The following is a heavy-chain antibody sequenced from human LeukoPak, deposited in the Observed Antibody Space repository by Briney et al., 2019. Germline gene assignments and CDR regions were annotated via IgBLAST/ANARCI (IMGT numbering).Heavy chain of an antibody. CDR3: ARDFEAIAGFDY. Sequence: ASVKVSCKASGYTFTGYYMHWVRQAPGQGLEWMGRINPNSGGTNYAQKFQGGVTMTRDTSTSTAYMELSRLKSDDTAVYYCARDFEAIAGFDYWGQGTLVTVSS. J-gene: IGHJ4*02. V-gene: IGHV1-2*06. CDR2: INPNSGGT. D-gene: IGHD6-13*01. CDR1: GYTFTGYY.